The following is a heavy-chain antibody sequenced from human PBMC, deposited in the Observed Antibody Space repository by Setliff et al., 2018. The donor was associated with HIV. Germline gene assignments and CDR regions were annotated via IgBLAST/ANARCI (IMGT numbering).Heavy chain of an antibody. CDR1: GYTFTGYY. Sequence: ASVKVSCKASGYTFTGYYMHWVRQAPGQGLEWMGRINPNSGGTNYAQKFQGRVTMTRDTSMNTAYMELSRLRSDDTAVYYCALLNHIVEVTALLPGDYWGQGTPVTVSS. D-gene: IGHD2-21*02. CDR2: INPNSGGT. CDR3: ALLNHIVEVTALLPGDY. V-gene: IGHV1-2*06. J-gene: IGHJ4*02.